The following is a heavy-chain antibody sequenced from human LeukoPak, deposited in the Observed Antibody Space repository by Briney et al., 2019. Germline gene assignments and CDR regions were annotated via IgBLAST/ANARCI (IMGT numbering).Heavy chain of an antibody. CDR2: IIPILGIA. V-gene: IGHV1-69*04. J-gene: IGHJ5*02. D-gene: IGHD2-2*02. CDR3: ARDWSDIVVVPAAIGDAWFDP. CDR1: GGTFSSYA. Sequence: ASVKVSCKASGGTFSSYAISWVRQAPGQGLEWMGRIIPILGIANYAQKFQGRVTITADKSTSTAYMELSSLRSEDTAVYYCARDWSDIVVVPAAIGDAWFDPWGQGTLVTVSS.